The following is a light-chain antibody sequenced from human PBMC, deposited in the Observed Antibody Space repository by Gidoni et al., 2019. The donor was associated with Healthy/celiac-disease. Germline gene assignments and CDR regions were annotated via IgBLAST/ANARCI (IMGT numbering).Light chain of an antibody. V-gene: IGLV2-11*01. CDR2: DVS. CDR3: CSYAGSYTFV. J-gene: IGLJ1*01. CDR1: SSDVGGYNY. Sequence: QSALTQRRSESGAHGQSVTISCTGTSSDVGGYNYVSWYQQSPGKAPKLMIYDVSKRPSGVPDRFSGSKSGNTASLTISGLQAEDEADYYCCSYAGSYTFVFGTGTKVTVL.